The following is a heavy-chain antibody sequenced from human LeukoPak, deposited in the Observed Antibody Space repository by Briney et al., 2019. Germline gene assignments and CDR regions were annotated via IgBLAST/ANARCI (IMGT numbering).Heavy chain of an antibody. CDR3: ARDDPYCSSTSCYADY. V-gene: IGHV4-61*02. Sequence: SETLSLTCTVSGGSIGSGSYYWSWIRQPAGKGLEWIGRIYTSGSTNYNPSLKSRVTISVDTSKNQFSLKLSSVTAADTAVYYCARDDPYCSSTSCYADYWGQGTLVTVSS. J-gene: IGHJ4*02. CDR1: GGSIGSGSYY. CDR2: IYTSGST. D-gene: IGHD2-2*01.